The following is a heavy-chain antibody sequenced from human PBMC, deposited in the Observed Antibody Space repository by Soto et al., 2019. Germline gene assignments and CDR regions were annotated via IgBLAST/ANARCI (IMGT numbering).Heavy chain of an antibody. CDR1: GFTFSEKW. Sequence: PGGSLRLSCAASGFTFSEKWMTWVRQAPGRGLEWVAHINQGGSEKFYVDSVKGRFIISRDNAKNSLSLQMNSLIDEDTAVYHCARGHYGLDGWGQGTTVTVSS. CDR2: INQGGSEK. CDR3: ARGHYGLDG. J-gene: IGHJ6*02. V-gene: IGHV3-7*03.